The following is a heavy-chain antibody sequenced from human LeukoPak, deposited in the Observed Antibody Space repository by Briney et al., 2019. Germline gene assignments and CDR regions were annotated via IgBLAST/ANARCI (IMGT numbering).Heavy chain of an antibody. CDR3: ARGRVVVVPAAMKDDAFDI. J-gene: IGHJ3*02. CDR2: INHSGST. Sequence: PSETLSLTCTVSGGSISSYYWSWIRQPPGKGLEWIGEINHSGSTNYNPSLKSRVTISVDTSKNQFSLKLSSVTAADTAVYYCARGRVVVVPAAMKDDAFDIWGQGTMVTVSS. CDR1: GGSISSYY. D-gene: IGHD2-2*01. V-gene: IGHV4-34*01.